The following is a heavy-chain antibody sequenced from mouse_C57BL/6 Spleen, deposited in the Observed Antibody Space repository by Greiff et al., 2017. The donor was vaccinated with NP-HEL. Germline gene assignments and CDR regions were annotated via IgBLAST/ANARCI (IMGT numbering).Heavy chain of an antibody. CDR1: GFTFSSYA. Sequence: EVQVVESGGGLVKPGGSLKLSCAASGFTFSSYAMSWVRQTPEKRLEWVATISDGGSYTYYPDNVKGRFTISRDNAKNNLYLQMSHLTSADTAMYYCARDDYYYGTPGSYWGQGTTLTVSS. CDR3: ARDDYYYGTPGSY. CDR2: ISDGGSYT. J-gene: IGHJ2*01. V-gene: IGHV5-4*01. D-gene: IGHD1-1*01.